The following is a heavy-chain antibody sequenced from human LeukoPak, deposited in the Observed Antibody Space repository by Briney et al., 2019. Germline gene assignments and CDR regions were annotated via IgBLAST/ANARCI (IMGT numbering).Heavy chain of an antibody. CDR1: GYTFTSYG. D-gene: IGHD3-22*01. V-gene: IGHV1-18*01. Sequence: SVKLSCKASGYTFTSYGISWVRQAAGQELKWMGWISAYNSNTNYAQKLQGRVTMTTDTSTSTAYMELRSLRSDDTAVYYCVGGYYDSSGYSNWGQGTLVTVSS. CDR3: VGGYYDSSGYSN. J-gene: IGHJ4*02. CDR2: ISAYNSNT.